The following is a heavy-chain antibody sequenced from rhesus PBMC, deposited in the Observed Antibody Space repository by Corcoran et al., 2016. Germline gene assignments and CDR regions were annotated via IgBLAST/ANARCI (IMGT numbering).Heavy chain of an antibody. CDR3: ARNTVTTGAFDF. V-gene: IGHV4-169*01. D-gene: IGHD4-23*01. Sequence: QLQLQESGPGLVKPSETLSVTCSGSGGSISSSYWSWTRQVPGKGLEWIGYISGSGSSTNSNPSLKSRVTLSVDTSKNQLSLKLSSVTTADTAVYYCARNTVTTGAFDFWGQGLRVTVSS. CDR1: GGSISSSY. CDR2: ISGSGSST. J-gene: IGHJ3*01.